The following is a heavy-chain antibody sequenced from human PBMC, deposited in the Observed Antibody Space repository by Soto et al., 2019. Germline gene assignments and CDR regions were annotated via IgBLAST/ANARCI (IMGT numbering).Heavy chain of an antibody. CDR2: ISGSGGST. Sequence: EVQLLESGGGLVQPGGSLRLSCAASGFTFSSYAMSWVRQAPGKGLEWVSAISGSGGSTYYADSVKGRFTISRDNSKNTLYLPMNGLRAEDTAGYYCATPYSSVVFYFDYWGQGTLVTVSS. J-gene: IGHJ4*02. D-gene: IGHD6-25*01. CDR1: GFTFSSYA. V-gene: IGHV3-23*01. CDR3: ATPYSSVVFYFDY.